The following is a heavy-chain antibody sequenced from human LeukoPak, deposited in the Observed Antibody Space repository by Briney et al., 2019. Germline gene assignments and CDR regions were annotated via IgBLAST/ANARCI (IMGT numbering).Heavy chain of an antibody. V-gene: IGHV1-69*06. Sequence: SVKVSCKASGGTFSSYAISWVRQAPGQGLEWMGGIIPIFGTANYAQKFQGRVTITADKSTSTAYMELSSLRSEDTAVYYCARDARRDGSNLAAEIPNWRDPEEYPMNAFDIWGQGTMVTVSS. J-gene: IGHJ3*02. D-gene: IGHD5-24*01. CDR2: IIPIFGTA. CDR1: GGTFSSYA. CDR3: ARDARRDGSNLAAEIPNWRDPEEYPMNAFDI.